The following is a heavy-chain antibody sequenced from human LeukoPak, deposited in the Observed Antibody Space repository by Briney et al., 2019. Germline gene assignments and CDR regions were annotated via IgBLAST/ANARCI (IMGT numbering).Heavy chain of an antibody. Sequence: PSETLSLTCTVSGGSISRYYWSWILQPQGKGQEVTGYIFSSGSTNYNPSLKSRVTISEDTSVNQFSLKLSSVTAADTAAYYCARHYYDRSDSYSFDYWGQGTLVTVSS. CDR1: GGSISRYY. CDR3: ARHYYDRSDSYSFDY. J-gene: IGHJ4*02. D-gene: IGHD3-22*01. V-gene: IGHV4-59*08. CDR2: IFSSGST.